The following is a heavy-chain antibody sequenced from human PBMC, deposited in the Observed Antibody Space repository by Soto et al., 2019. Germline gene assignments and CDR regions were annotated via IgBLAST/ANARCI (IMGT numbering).Heavy chain of an antibody. Sequence: EVQLVESGGGLVQPGGSLRLSCEASGFTFSTYWMHWVHQVPGKGLVWVSRINSDGSRTNYGDSVRGRFTTSRDNAKNTLYLEMNSLRAEDTAVYFCARIGTGYYYMDVWGKGTTVTVSS. V-gene: IGHV3-74*01. J-gene: IGHJ6*03. CDR2: INSDGSRT. D-gene: IGHD1-1*01. CDR1: GFTFSTYW. CDR3: ARIGTGYYYMDV.